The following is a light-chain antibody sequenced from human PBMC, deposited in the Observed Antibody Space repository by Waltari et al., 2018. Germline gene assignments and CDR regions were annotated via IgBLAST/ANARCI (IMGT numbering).Light chain of an antibody. CDR2: VNRDGSH. Sequence: QLVVTQSPSASASLGASVKLTCTLSSGHSSNVIAWLQQHPERGPRYLMKVNRDGSHSKGAEIPERFSGSISGAERYLTISNLQSEDEADYYCQTGGHGTWVFGGGTKLTVL. CDR1: SGHSSNV. V-gene: IGLV4-69*01. J-gene: IGLJ3*02. CDR3: QTGGHGTWV.